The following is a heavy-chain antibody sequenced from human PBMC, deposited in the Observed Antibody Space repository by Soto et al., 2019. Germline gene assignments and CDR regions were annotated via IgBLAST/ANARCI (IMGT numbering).Heavy chain of an antibody. J-gene: IGHJ3*02. D-gene: IGHD6-19*01. V-gene: IGHV3-53*02. CDR1: GFTVSSNY. CDR3: ARDQGEWLERGDAFDI. CDR2: IYSGGST. Sequence: EVQLVETGGGLIQPGGSLRLSCAASGFTVSSNYMSWVRQAPGKGLEWVSVIYSGGSTYYADSVKGRFTISRDNSKNKLYLQMNSLRAEDTAVYYCARDQGEWLERGDAFDIWGQGTMVTVSS.